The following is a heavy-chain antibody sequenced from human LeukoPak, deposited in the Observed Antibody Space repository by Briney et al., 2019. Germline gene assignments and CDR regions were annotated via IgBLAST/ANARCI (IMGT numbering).Heavy chain of an antibody. CDR3: AKDPGLGRYFDWLPDY. V-gene: IGHV3-15*01. J-gene: IGHJ4*02. Sequence: GGSLRLSCAASGFTFSNAWMSWVRQAPGKGLEWVGRIKSKTDGGTTDYAAPVKGRFTISRDNSKNTLYLQMNSLRAEDTAVYYCAKDPGLGRYFDWLPDYWGQGTLVTVSS. CDR2: IKSKTDGGTT. D-gene: IGHD3-9*01. CDR1: GFTFSNAW.